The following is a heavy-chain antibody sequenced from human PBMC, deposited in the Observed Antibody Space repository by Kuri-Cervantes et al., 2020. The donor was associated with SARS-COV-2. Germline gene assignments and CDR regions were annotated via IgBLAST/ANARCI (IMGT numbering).Heavy chain of an antibody. Sequence: ASVKVSCKASGYTFTSYGISWVRQAPGQGLEWMGRISTYNGNTNYAQKLQGRVTMTTDTSTSTAYMAVRSLRLDDMAVYYCARDKDWGYGFDIWGQGTMVTVSS. V-gene: IGHV1-18*03. CDR1: GYTFTSYG. D-gene: IGHD7-27*01. CDR2: ISTYNGNT. J-gene: IGHJ3*02. CDR3: ARDKDWGYGFDI.